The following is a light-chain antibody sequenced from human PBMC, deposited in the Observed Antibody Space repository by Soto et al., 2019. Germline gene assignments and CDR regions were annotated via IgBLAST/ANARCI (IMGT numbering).Light chain of an antibody. CDR3: QQYDTYPIT. J-gene: IGKJ3*01. CDR1: QSISSW. CDR2: KAY. V-gene: IGKV1-5*03. Sequence: DIQMTQSPSTLSASVGDRVSITCRASQSISSWLAWYQQKPGKAPKLLIYKAYSLESGVPSRFSGSGSGTEFSLTISSLQPDDFATYYCQQYDTYPITFGPGTKVDIK.